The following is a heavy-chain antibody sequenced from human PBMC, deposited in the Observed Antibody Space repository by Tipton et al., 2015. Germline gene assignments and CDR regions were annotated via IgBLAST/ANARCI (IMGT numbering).Heavy chain of an antibody. CDR1: GGSVSSGTYY. CDR2: IYYSGST. V-gene: IGHV4-61*01. CDR3: ARDFTPYDYYALDV. Sequence: TLSLTCTVSGGSVSSGTYYWSWIRQPPGKGLEWIGYIYYSGSTNYNPSLKSRVTISVDTSKNQFSLNLSSLTAADTAIYYCARDFTPYDYYALDVWGQGTTVTVSS. J-gene: IGHJ6*02.